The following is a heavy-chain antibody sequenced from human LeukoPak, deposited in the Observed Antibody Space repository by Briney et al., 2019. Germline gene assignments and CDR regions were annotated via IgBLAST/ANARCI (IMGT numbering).Heavy chain of an antibody. J-gene: IGHJ4*02. CDR2: IRYDGSNK. CDR3: ARKSGWYVDY. D-gene: IGHD6-19*01. CDR1: GFTFSNFV. Sequence: PRGSLRLSCAATGFTFSNFVMHWVRQASGKGLEWVAFIRYDGSNKYYADSVKGRFTISRDNSKNTLYLQMNSLRAEDTAVYYCARKSGWYVDYWGQGTLVTVSS. V-gene: IGHV3-30*02.